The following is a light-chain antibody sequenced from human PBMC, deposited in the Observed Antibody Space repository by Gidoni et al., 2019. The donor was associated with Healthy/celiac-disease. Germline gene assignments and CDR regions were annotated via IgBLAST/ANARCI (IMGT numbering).Light chain of an antibody. V-gene: IGLV2-23*02. CDR1: SSDVGSYNL. CDR2: EVS. Sequence: QSALPQPASVSGSPGLTITISCTGTSSDVGSYNLVSWYQQHPGKAPKLMIYEVSKRPSGVSNRFSGSKSGNTASLTISWLQAEDEADYYCCSYAGSSTYVFGTGTKVTVL. J-gene: IGLJ1*01. CDR3: CSYAGSSTYV.